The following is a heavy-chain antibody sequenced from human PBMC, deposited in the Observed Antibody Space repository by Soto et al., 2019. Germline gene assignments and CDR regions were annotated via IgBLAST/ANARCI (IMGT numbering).Heavy chain of an antibody. CDR3: AKERSGYYDSSGAFGY. V-gene: IGHV3-30*18. CDR2: ISYDGSNK. CDR1: GFTFSSYG. Sequence: GGSLRLSCAASGFTFSSYGMHWVRQAPGKGLEWVAVISYDGSNKYYADSVKGRFIISRDNSKNTLYLQMNSLRAEDTAVYYCAKERSGYYDSSGAFGYCDQGPLVIVSS. D-gene: IGHD3-22*01. J-gene: IGHJ4*02.